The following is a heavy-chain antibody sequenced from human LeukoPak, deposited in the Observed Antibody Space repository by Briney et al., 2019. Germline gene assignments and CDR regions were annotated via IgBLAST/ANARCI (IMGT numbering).Heavy chain of an antibody. D-gene: IGHD6-13*01. V-gene: IGHV4-59*01. CDR1: GGSFSSYY. CDR2: IYYSGST. J-gene: IGHJ4*02. Sequence: SETLSLTCAVYGGSFSSYYWSWIRQPPGKGLEWIGYIYYSGSTNYNPSLKSRVTISVDTSKNQSSLKLSSVTAADTAVYYCARVPAAAGTVFLDYWGQGTLVTVSS. CDR3: ARVPAAAGTVFLDY.